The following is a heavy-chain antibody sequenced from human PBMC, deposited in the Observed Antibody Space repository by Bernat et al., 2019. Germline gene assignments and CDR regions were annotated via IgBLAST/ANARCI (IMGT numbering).Heavy chain of an antibody. D-gene: IGHD3-22*01. CDR1: GFTFSSYG. CDR2: IWYDGSIK. V-gene: IGHV3-33*01. CDR3: ARGKYYYDSSGYYPFDY. J-gene: IGHJ4*02. Sequence: QVQLVESGGGVVQPGRSLRLSCAASGFTFSSYGMHWVRQAPGKGLEWVAVIWYDGSIKYYADSVKGRFPISRDNSKNTLYLQMNSLRAEDTAVYYCARGKYYYDSSGYYPFDYWGQGTLVTVSS.